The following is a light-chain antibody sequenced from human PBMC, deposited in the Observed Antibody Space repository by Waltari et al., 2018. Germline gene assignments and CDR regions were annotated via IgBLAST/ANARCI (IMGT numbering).Light chain of an antibody. J-gene: IGLJ1*01. CDR3: AAWDDSLTAYV. Sequence: QSVLTQPPAVSGTPGQMITISCYGSSSNIGNNIVNWYQQLPGSAPRLLFYYADLRTSGVPDRFSGSKSDTSASLAISGLQSEDEADYFCAAWDDSLTAYVFGTGTKVTVL. CDR1: SSNIGNNI. CDR2: YAD. V-gene: IGLV1-44*01.